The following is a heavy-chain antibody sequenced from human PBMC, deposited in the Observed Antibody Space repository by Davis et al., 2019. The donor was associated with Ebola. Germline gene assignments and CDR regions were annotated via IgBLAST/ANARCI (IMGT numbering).Heavy chain of an antibody. CDR3: ARGLDFGDYTDY. V-gene: IGHV1-18*01. D-gene: IGHD4-17*01. CDR1: GYPFPSYD. J-gene: IGHJ4*02. CDR2: ISTFDGKT. Sequence: AASVKVSCKASGYPFPSYDINWVRQAPGQGPEWMGWISTFDGKTKYVQKFQGRVTMTRDKSTSTVYMELRSLRSDDTAVYYCARGLDFGDYTDYWGQGTLVTVAS.